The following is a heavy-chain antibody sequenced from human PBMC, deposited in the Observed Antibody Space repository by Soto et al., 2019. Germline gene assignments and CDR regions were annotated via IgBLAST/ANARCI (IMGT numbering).Heavy chain of an antibody. CDR3: ARDGYNYGPLDY. D-gene: IGHD5-18*01. Sequence: PSETLSLTCTVSGGSISTYYWSWIRQPPGKGLEWIGYIYYSGSTNYNPSLKSRVTISVDTSKNQFSLKLSSVTAADTAVYYCARDGYNYGPLDYWGQGTLVTVSS. J-gene: IGHJ4*02. CDR1: GGSISTYY. CDR2: IYYSGST. V-gene: IGHV4-59*01.